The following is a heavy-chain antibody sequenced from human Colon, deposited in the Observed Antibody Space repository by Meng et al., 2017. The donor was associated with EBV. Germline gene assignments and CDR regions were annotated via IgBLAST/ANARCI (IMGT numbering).Heavy chain of an antibody. CDR1: GGPFSGFY. V-gene: IGHV4-34*01. CDR2: IDDSGNI. J-gene: IGHJ4*02. Sequence: VQLQPRGAGALQPSETPSLTCTVDGGPFSGFYWTWIRQSPGKGLEWIGEIDDSGNIIYHPSLKSRVTISGDTSKNQFSLNVSSVTAADTAVYYCARSRWLLLQLWGQGTLVTVSS. CDR3: ARSRWLLLQL. D-gene: IGHD3-22*01.